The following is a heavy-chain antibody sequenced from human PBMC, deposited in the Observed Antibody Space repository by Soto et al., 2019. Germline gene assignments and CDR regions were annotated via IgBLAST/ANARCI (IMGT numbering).Heavy chain of an antibody. CDR1: GYTFTIYY. V-gene: IGHV1-46*01. D-gene: IGHD6-13*01. CDR3: ARDPRAAAGTXGYYYYGLGV. Sequence: ASVKVSCKASGYTFTIYYMHWVRQAPGQGLEWMGIINASGGSTSYAQKFQGRVTMTRDTSTSTVYMELSSLRSEDTAVYYCARDPRAAAGTXGYYYYGLGVWGQGTTVTVSS. CDR2: INASGGST. J-gene: IGHJ6*02.